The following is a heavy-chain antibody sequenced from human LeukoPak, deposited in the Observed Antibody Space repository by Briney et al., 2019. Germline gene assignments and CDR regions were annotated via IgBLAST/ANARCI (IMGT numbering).Heavy chain of an antibody. CDR1: GGSISSYY. J-gene: IGHJ4*02. V-gene: IGHV4-39*07. D-gene: IGHD5-18*01. Sequence: SETLSLTCTVSGGSISSYYWGWIRQPPGKGLEWIGSIYYSGSTYYNPSLKSRVTISVDTSKNQFSLKLNSVTAADTAVYYCAREGNSYGFGYWGQGTLVTVSS. CDR3: AREGNSYGFGY. CDR2: IYYSGST.